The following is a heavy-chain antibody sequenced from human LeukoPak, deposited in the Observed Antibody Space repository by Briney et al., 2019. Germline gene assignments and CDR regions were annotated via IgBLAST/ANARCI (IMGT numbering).Heavy chain of an antibody. CDR3: ARREDYSHFDY. CDR1: GGSISSSSYY. J-gene: IGHJ4*02. Sequence: SETLSLTCTVSGGSISSSSYYWGWIRQPPGKGLEWIGSIYYSGSTYYNPSLKSRVTISVDTSKNQFSLKLSSVTAADTAVYYCARREDYSHFDYWGQGTLVTVSS. V-gene: IGHV4-39*01. D-gene: IGHD4-11*01. CDR2: IYYSGST.